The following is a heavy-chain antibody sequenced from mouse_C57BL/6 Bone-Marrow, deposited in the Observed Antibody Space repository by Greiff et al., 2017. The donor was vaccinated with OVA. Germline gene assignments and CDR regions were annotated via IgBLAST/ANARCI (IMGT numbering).Heavy chain of an antibody. J-gene: IGHJ4*01. V-gene: IGHV1-74*01. Sequence: QVQLQQPGAELVKPGASVKVSCKASGYTFTSYWMHWVKQRPGQGLEWIGRIHPSDSDTNYNQKFKGKATLTVDKSSSTAYMPLSSLTSEDSAVYYCAISGGTGYAMDYWGQGTSVTVSS. CDR1: GYTFTSYW. CDR3: AISGGTGYAMDY. D-gene: IGHD1-1*02. CDR2: IHPSDSDT.